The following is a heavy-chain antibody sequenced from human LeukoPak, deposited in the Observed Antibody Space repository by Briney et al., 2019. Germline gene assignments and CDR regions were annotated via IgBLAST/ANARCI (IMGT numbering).Heavy chain of an antibody. CDR3: ARVGTTSNFYYYYGMDV. CDR2: INSDGSTT. V-gene: IGHV3-74*01. D-gene: IGHD2/OR15-2a*01. CDR1: GFTFSSYG. Sequence: PGRSLRLSCAASGFTFSSYGMHWVRQAPGKGLVWVSRINSDGSTTSYADSVKGRFTISRDNAKNTLYLQMNSLRAEDTAVYYCARVGTTSNFYYYYGMDVWGQGTTVTVSS. J-gene: IGHJ6*02.